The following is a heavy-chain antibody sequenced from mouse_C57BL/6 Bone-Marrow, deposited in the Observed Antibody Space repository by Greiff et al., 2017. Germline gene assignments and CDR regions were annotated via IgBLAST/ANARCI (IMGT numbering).Heavy chain of an antibody. V-gene: IGHV6-6*01. D-gene: IGHD2-4*01. J-gene: IGHJ3*01. CDR1: GFTFSDAW. CDR3: TSPIYYDYDWFAY. CDR2: IRNKANNHAT. Sequence: EVMLVESGGGLVQPGGSMKLSCAASGFTFSDAWMDWVRQSPEKGLEWVAEIRNKANNHATYYAESVKGRFTISRDDSKSSVYLQMNSLRAEDTGIYYCTSPIYYDYDWFAYWGQGTLVTVSA.